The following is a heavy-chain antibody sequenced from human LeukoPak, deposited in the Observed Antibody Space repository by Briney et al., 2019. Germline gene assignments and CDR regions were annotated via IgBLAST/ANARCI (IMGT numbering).Heavy chain of an antibody. J-gene: IGHJ6*04. V-gene: IGHV3-33*01. CDR3: ARDLSIGESYGMDV. D-gene: IGHD3-10*01. CDR2: MWFDGSNK. CDR1: GFTFSSYG. Sequence: HPGGSLRLSCAASGFTFSSYGMHWVRQAPGKGLQWVAVMWFDGSNKYYADSVKGRFTISRDNSKNTLYLQMNSLRAEDTAVYYCARDLSIGESYGMDVWGKGTTVTVSS.